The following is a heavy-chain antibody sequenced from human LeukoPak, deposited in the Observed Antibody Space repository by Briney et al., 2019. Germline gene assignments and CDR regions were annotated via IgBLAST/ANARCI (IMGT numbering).Heavy chain of an antibody. Sequence: GGSLRLSCAASGFTFSSYAMHWVRQAPGKGLEYVSAISSNGGSTYYANSVKGRFTISRDNSKNTLYLQMGSLRAEDMAVYYCARVEMATTTFDVFDIGAKGKMATVSS. J-gene: IGHJ3*02. CDR1: GFTFSSYA. CDR2: ISSNGGST. D-gene: IGHD5-24*01. CDR3: ARVEMATTTFDVFDI. V-gene: IGHV3-64*01.